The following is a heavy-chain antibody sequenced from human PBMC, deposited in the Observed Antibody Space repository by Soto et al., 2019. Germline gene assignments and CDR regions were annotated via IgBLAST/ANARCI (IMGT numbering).Heavy chain of an antibody. Sequence: GASVKVSCKASGYTFTGYYMHWVRQAPGQGLEWMGWINPNSGGTNYAQKFQGWVTMTRDTSISTAYMELSRLRSDDTAVYYCARGGLGYCSSTSCYVDAFDIWGQGTMVTVSS. V-gene: IGHV1-2*04. CDR1: GYTFTGYY. CDR3: ARGGLGYCSSTSCYVDAFDI. CDR2: INPNSGGT. D-gene: IGHD2-2*01. J-gene: IGHJ3*02.